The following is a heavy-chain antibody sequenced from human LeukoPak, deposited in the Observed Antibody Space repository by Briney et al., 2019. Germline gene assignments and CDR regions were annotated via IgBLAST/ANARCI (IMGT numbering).Heavy chain of an antibody. CDR3: AKSTVAAAGPDAFDI. V-gene: IGHV3-23*01. Sequence: GGSLRLSCAASGFTFSSYAVSWVRQAPGKGLEWVSAISGSGGSTYYADSVKGRFTISIDNSKNTLYLQMNSLRAEDTAVYYCAKSTVAAAGPDAFDIWGQGTMVTVSS. J-gene: IGHJ3*02. D-gene: IGHD6-13*01. CDR2: ISGSGGST. CDR1: GFTFSSYA.